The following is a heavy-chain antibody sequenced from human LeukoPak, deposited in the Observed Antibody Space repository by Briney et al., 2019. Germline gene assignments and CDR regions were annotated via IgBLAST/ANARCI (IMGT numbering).Heavy chain of an antibody. J-gene: IGHJ4*02. D-gene: IGHD6-13*01. CDR3: ARDSSSSRPYYFDY. CDR2: ISYDGSNK. Sequence: PGRSLRLSCAASGFTFSSYAMHWVRQAPGKGLEWVAVISYDGSNKYYADSVKGRFTISRDNSKNTLYLQMNSLRAEDTAVYYCARDSSSSRPYYFDYWGQGTLVTVSS. V-gene: IGHV3-30-3*01. CDR1: GFTFSSYA.